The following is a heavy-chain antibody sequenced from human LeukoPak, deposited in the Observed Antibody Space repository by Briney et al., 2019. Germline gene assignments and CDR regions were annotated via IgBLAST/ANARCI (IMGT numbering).Heavy chain of an antibody. CDR3: ARDWSGSYEQ. Sequence: ASVKVSCXASGYTFNDHDMHWVLQAPGQGLEWMGRINPNSGGTTYAQKFQGRVTMTRDTSISTAYMELSRLTSDDTAVYYCARDWSGSYEQWGQGTLVSVSS. J-gene: IGHJ4*02. CDR2: INPNSGGT. CDR1: GYTFNDHD. D-gene: IGHD1-26*01. V-gene: IGHV1-2*06.